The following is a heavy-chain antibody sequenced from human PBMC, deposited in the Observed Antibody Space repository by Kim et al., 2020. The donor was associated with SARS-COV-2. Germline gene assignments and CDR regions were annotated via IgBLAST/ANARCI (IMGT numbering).Heavy chain of an antibody. CDR1: GGSISSSSYY. J-gene: IGHJ4*02. V-gene: IGHV4-39*01. CDR2: IYYSGST. CDR3: ARLRRITIFGVVIQDY. Sequence: SETLSLTCTVSGGSISSSSYYWGWIRQPPGKGLEWIGSIYYSGSTYYNPSLKSRVTISVDTSKNQFSLKLSSVTAADTAVYYCARLRRITIFGVVIQDYWGQGTLVTVSS. D-gene: IGHD3-3*01.